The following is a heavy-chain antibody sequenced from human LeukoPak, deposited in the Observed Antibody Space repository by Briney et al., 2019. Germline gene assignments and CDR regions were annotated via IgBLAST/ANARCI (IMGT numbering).Heavy chain of an antibody. V-gene: IGHV3-23*01. CDR2: ISGSGGST. Sequence: GGSLRLSCAASGFTFSSYAMSWVRQAPGKGLEWVSAISGSGGSTYYADSVKGRFTISRDNSKNTLYLQMNSLRAEDTAVYYCAKAEGFRYFDWLLSSPYYFDYWGQGTLVTVSS. J-gene: IGHJ4*02. CDR3: AKAEGFRYFDWLLSSPYYFDY. D-gene: IGHD3-9*01. CDR1: GFTFSSYA.